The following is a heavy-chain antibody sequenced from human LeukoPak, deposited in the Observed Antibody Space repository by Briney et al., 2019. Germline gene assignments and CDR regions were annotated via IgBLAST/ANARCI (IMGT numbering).Heavy chain of an antibody. CDR3: ACPGSAGKGGP. V-gene: IGHV4-39*07. CDR2: IYYNENT. J-gene: IGHJ5*02. D-gene: IGHD2-15*01. CDR1: GGSISSSTYY. Sequence: SDTLSLTCIISGGSISSSTYYWGWIRQPPGKGLEWIGSIYYNENTYYNPSLKSRVVMSVDTSKNQFSLKLRSVTAADTAVYYCACPGSAGKGGPWGQGTLVTVSS.